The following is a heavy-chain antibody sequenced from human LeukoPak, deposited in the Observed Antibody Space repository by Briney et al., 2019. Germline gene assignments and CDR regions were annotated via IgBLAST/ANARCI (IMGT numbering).Heavy chain of an antibody. CDR1: GYSFTTYW. CDR3: ARRRAGYCSGGSCQYYFDY. CDR2: IYPGYSDT. J-gene: IGHJ4*02. D-gene: IGHD2-15*01. V-gene: IGHV5-51*01. Sequence: GEFLKISCKGSGYSFTTYWLGWVRQIPGKGLEWMGIIYPGYSDTRYSPSFQGQVTISADKSISTAYLQWSSLKASDTAMYYCARRRAGYCSGGSCQYYFDYWGQGTLVTVSS.